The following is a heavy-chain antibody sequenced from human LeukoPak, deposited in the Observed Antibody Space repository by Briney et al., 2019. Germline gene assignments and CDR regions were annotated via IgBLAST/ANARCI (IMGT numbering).Heavy chain of an antibody. CDR1: GGSISNYY. V-gene: IGHV4-59*01. J-gene: IGHJ4*02. Sequence: SETLSLTCSVSGGSISNYYWSWIRQPPGKGLEWIGYTYYSGSTNYHPSLKSRVTLSVDMSKNQFSLRLSSVTAADTAMYYCARAPFSSYQPWGQGTLVTVSS. CDR2: TYYSGST. CDR3: ARAPFSSYQP. D-gene: IGHD1-26*01.